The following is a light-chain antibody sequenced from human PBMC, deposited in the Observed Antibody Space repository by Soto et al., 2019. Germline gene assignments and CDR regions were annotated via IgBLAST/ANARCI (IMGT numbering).Light chain of an antibody. Sequence: DIQMTQSPSSLSASVGDRVTITCQASQDISNYLNWYQQKPGKAPKLLIYDASNLETGVPSRFSGSGSGTDLTCTISSLQPADIATYYCQHYDNLPYTFGQGTKLEIK. V-gene: IGKV1-33*01. CDR1: QDISNY. J-gene: IGKJ2*01. CDR3: QHYDNLPYT. CDR2: DAS.